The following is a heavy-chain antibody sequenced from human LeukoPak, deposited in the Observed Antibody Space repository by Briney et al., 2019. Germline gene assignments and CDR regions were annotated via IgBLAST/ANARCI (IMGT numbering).Heavy chain of an antibody. CDR2: INHSGST. CDR3: ARARRVVSLYYFDY. Sequence: SETLSLTCAVYGGSFSGYYWSWIRQPPGKGLEWIGEINHSGSTNYNPSLKSRVTISVDTPKNQFSLKLSSVTAADTAVYYCARARRVVSLYYFDYWGQGTLVTVSS. CDR1: GGSFSGYY. D-gene: IGHD4-23*01. J-gene: IGHJ4*02. V-gene: IGHV4-34*01.